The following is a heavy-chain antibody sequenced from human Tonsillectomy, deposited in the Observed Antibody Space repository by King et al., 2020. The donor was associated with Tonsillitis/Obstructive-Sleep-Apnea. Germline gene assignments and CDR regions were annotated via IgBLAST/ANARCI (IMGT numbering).Heavy chain of an antibody. V-gene: IGHV3-9*01. J-gene: IGHJ4*02. CDR1: GFTFDDYA. D-gene: IGHD3-10*01. CDR2: ISWNSGNI. Sequence: VQLVESGGGLVQPGRSLRLSCAASGFTFDDYAINWVRQAPGKGLEWVSGISWNSGNIGYADSVKGRFTISRDNAKNSLYLQMNSLRAEDTALYYCTRSISMDRRSGLDYWGQGPVVTVSS. CDR3: TRSISMDRRSGLDY.